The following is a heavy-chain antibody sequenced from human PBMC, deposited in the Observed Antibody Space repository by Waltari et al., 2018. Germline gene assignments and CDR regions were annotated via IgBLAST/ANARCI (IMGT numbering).Heavy chain of an antibody. V-gene: IGHV3-74*01. CDR1: GFTFSNYW. D-gene: IGHD6-19*01. CDR2: IRSDGSIT. CDR3: ARERSVASDY. Sequence: EVQLVESGGGLVQPGGSLRLPCAAAGFTFSNYWMHWVRQAPGKGLLWVSRIRSDGSITTYADSVKGRFTISRDNAKNTLYLQMNSLRTEDTAVYYCARERSVASDYWGQGTLVTVSS. J-gene: IGHJ4*02.